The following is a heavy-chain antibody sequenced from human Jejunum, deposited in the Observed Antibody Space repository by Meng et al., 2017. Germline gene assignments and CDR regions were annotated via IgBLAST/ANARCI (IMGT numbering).Heavy chain of an antibody. Sequence: GGSLRLSCAASGFTFSHYAMHWVRQAPGHGLGWVAVVSSDGAHIDYGDSVKGRFTISRDNFKDALYLQMNSLRPEDTAVYFCATSLYFFGSGSEVYWGQGTLVTVSS. D-gene: IGHD3-10*01. CDR3: ATSLYFFGSGSEVY. V-gene: IGHV3-30*04. CDR2: VSSDGAHI. CDR1: GFTFSHYA. J-gene: IGHJ4*02.